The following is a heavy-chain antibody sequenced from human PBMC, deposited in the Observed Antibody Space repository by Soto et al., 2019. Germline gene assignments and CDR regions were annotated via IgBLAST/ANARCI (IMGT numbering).Heavy chain of an antibody. Sequence: SETLSLTCAVYGGSFSGYYWSWIRQPPGKGLEWIGEINHSGSTNYNPSLKSRVTISVDTSKNQFSLKLSSVTAADTAVYYCARGNEIAVAGTPRIDYWGQGTLVTVSS. V-gene: IGHV4-34*01. CDR2: INHSGST. CDR3: ARGNEIAVAGTPRIDY. CDR1: GGSFSGYY. J-gene: IGHJ4*02. D-gene: IGHD6-19*01.